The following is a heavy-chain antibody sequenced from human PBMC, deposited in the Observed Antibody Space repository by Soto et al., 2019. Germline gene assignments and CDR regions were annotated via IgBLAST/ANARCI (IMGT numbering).Heavy chain of an antibody. CDR1: GFSLSTSGVG. CDR3: AXMVYSSGWSRTDEYFQH. D-gene: IGHD6-25*01. J-gene: IGHJ1*01. V-gene: IGHV2-5*02. Sequence: SGPTLVNPTQTLTLTCSFSGFSLSTSGVGVGWIRQPPGKALEWLALIYWDDDKRYSPSLKSRLTITKDTSKNQVVLTMTNMDPVDTATYYCAXMVYSSGWSRTDEYFQHWGQGTLVTVSS. CDR2: IYWDDDK.